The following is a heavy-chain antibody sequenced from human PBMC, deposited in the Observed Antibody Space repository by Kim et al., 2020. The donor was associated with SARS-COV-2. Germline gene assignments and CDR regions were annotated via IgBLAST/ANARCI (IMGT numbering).Heavy chain of an antibody. Sequence: TYYADSVKGGFTISRDDSNTTLYMQRNSLGGEDTAVYYGAKRSGSDRVRWYGGYWGQGTLVTVSS. V-gene: IGHV3-23*01. J-gene: IGHJ4*02. D-gene: IGHD1-26*01. CDR2: T. CDR3: AKRSGSDRVRWYGGY.